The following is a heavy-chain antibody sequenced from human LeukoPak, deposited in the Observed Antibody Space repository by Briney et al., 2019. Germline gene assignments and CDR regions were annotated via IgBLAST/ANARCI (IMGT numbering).Heavy chain of an antibody. Sequence: GGSLKISCKASGYSFTSYWIGWGRQMPGKGLEGMGIIHPGDSETRYSPSFQGQVTISAAKSISTAYLQWSGLKASDTAMYYCARRLGATQPYFDFWGQGALVTVSS. D-gene: IGHD1-26*01. J-gene: IGHJ4*02. CDR3: ARRLGATQPYFDF. V-gene: IGHV5-51*01. CDR1: GYSFTSYW. CDR2: IHPGDSET.